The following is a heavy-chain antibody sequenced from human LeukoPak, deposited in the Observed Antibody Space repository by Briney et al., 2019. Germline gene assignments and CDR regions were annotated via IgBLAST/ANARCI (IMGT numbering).Heavy chain of an antibody. V-gene: IGHV4-59*01. CDR2: IYYSRST. J-gene: IGHJ4*02. D-gene: IGHD2-2*01. CDR1: GGSISSYY. Sequence: PSETLSLTCTVSGGSISSYYWSWIRQPPGKGLEWIGYIYYSRSTNYNPSLKSRVTTSVDTSKNQFSLKLSSVTAADTAVYYCARGRVVPAAMGFDYWGQGTLVTVSS. CDR3: ARGRVVPAAMGFDY.